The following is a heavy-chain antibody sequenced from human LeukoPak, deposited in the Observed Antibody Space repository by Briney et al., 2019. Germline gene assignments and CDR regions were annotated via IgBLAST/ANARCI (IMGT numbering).Heavy chain of an antibody. CDR2: ISGSGGNT. CDR3: ATEKGDSPDY. Sequence: GGSLRLSCAASGFTFSSYAMSWVRQAPGKGLEWVSGISGSGGNTDYADSVKGRFTISRDNSKNTLFLQMSSLRADDTAIYYCATEKGDSPDYWGQGTLVTVSS. V-gene: IGHV3-23*01. D-gene: IGHD2-21*01. J-gene: IGHJ4*02. CDR1: GFTFSSYA.